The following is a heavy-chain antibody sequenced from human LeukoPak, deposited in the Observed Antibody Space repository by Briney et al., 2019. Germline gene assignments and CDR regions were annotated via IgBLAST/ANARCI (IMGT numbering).Heavy chain of an antibody. CDR2: IYYSGST. V-gene: IGHV4-39*01. D-gene: IGHD2-15*01. Sequence: PAETLSLTCTVSGGSISSSSYYWGWLRQPPGKGLEWIGSIYYSGSTYYNPARKSRVTISVGTSKNQFSLKLSSVTAADTAVYYCARAIHCSGGSCYSGIPYYYYYYGMDVWGQGTTVTVSS. J-gene: IGHJ6*02. CDR3: ARAIHCSGGSCYSGIPYYYYYYGMDV. CDR1: GGSISSSSYY.